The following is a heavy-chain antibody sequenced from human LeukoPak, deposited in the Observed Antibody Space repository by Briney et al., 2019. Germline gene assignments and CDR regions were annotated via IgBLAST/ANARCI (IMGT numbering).Heavy chain of an antibody. CDR3: AHISGYFDY. V-gene: IGHV2-5*02. J-gene: IGHJ4*02. D-gene: IGHD6-19*01. CDR2: NNWDDDK. CDR1: GFSLRTSGVG. Sequence: SGPTLVNPTPPLTLTCTFSGFSLRTSGVGVGWIRQPPAKALEWLALNNWDDDKRYIPSLKSRLTITKDTSKNQVVLTMTNMDPVDTATYFCAHISGYFDYWGQGTLVTVSS.